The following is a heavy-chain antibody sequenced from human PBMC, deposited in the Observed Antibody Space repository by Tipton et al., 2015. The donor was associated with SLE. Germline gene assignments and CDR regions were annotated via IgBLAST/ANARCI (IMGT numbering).Heavy chain of an antibody. Sequence: SLRLSCAASGFTISNYWMHWVRQGPGKGLVWVARIESDAMTISYADSVKGRFIISRDNAKNTLYLQMNSLRADDTAMYFCAQVQGGFYDGFDIWGRGTMATVSS. D-gene: IGHD3-16*01. V-gene: IGHV3-74*01. CDR3: AQVQGGFYDGFDI. J-gene: IGHJ3*02. CDR1: GFTISNYW. CDR2: IESDAMTI.